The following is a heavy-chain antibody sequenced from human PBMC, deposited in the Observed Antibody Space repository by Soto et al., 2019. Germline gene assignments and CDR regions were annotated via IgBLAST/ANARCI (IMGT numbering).Heavy chain of an antibody. CDR3: ARRIGYCSSINCYSSRRLRFDS. J-gene: IGHJ4*02. Sequence: QVQLQQWGAGLLKPSETLSLTCAVYGGSFSGYYWTWIRQSPEKGLEWIGEVNHSGTTYYNPSLNTRVTISVYTPKNQFSLKMSSVTAADTAVYYCARRIGYCSSINCYSSRRLRFDSWGQGTLVTVSS. V-gene: IGHV4-34*01. D-gene: IGHD2-2*01. CDR1: GGSFSGYY. CDR2: VNHSGTT.